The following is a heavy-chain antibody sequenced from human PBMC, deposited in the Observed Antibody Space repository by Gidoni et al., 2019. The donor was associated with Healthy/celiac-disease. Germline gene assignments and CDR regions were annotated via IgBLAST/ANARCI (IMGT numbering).Heavy chain of an antibody. V-gene: IGHV3-9*01. D-gene: IGHD1-26*01. J-gene: IGHJ3*02. CDR2: ISWNSGSI. CDR1: GFTFDDYA. CDR3: AHLMGRKEGSYNFLRAFDI. Sequence: EVQLVESGGGLVQPGRSLRLSCAASGFTFDDYAMHWVRQAPGKGLEWVSGISWNSGSIGYADSVKGRFTISRDNAKNSLYLQMNSLRAEDTALYYCAHLMGRKEGSYNFLRAFDIWGQGTMVTVSS.